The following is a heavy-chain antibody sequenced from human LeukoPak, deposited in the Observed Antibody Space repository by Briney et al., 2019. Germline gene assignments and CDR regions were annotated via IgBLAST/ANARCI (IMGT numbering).Heavy chain of an antibody. J-gene: IGHJ5*02. Sequence: ASVKVSCKASGYTFTGYYMHWVRQAPGQGLEWMGWISAYNGNTNYAQKLQGRVTMTTDTSTSTAYMELRSLRPDDTAVYYCARDSSYYYDSSGYPSWGQGTLVTVSS. V-gene: IGHV1-18*04. CDR3: ARDSSYYYDSSGYPS. D-gene: IGHD3-22*01. CDR1: GYTFTGYY. CDR2: ISAYNGNT.